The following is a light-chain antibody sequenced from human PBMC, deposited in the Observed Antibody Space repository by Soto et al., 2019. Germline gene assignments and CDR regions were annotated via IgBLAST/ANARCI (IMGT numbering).Light chain of an antibody. CDR1: SSDVGSYNL. J-gene: IGLJ3*02. CDR2: EVI. V-gene: IGLV2-23*02. Sequence: QSALTQPASVSGSPGQSITISCTGTSSDVGSYNLVSWYQQHPGKAPKLMIYEVIKRPSGVSNRFSGSKSGNTASLTISGLQAEDEADYYCYSSAGSVPLWVFGGGTKLTVL. CDR3: YSSAGSVPLWV.